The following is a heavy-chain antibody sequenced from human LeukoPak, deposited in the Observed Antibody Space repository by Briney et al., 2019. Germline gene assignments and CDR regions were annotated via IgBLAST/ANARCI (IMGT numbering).Heavy chain of an antibody. CDR2: TSYDGKNI. CDR3: ARDEYYNYGSGGWFDP. Sequence: PGRSLRLSCAASGFIFTHHAIHWVRQGPGKGLEWLGVTSYDGKNIHYSASAKGRFTIFRDNSKNTVYLQVNNVRPEDTAIYFCARDEYYNYGSGGWFDPWGLGTLVTVSS. J-gene: IGHJ5*02. D-gene: IGHD3-10*01. CDR1: GFIFTHHA. V-gene: IGHV3-30*01.